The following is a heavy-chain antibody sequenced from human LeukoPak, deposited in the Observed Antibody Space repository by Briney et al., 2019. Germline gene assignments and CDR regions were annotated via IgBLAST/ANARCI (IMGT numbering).Heavy chain of an antibody. CDR1: GYTFTSYG. V-gene: IGHV1-18*01. Sequence: ASVKASCKASGYTFTSYGISWVRQAPGQGLEWMGWISAYNGNTNYAQKLQGRVTMTTDTSTSTAYMELRSLRSDDTAVYYCARGNGDYDSSGYYAYYFDYWGQGTLVTVSS. J-gene: IGHJ4*02. CDR3: ARGNGDYDSSGYYAYYFDY. D-gene: IGHD3-22*01. CDR2: ISAYNGNT.